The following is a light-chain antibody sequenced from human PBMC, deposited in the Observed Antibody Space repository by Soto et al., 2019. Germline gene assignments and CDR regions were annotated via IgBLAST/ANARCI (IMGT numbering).Light chain of an antibody. CDR3: QHCHDMPLT. CDR1: HDISNY. Sequence: IQLTQSPTSLSASIGDRVTITCQASHDISNYLNWYQQRPGKAPKLLIYDASTLQTGVPSRFRGSGYGTDFTLTTTSLQPGDIATYYCQHCHDMPLTFGGGTKVDIK. J-gene: IGKJ4*01. V-gene: IGKV1-33*01. CDR2: DAS.